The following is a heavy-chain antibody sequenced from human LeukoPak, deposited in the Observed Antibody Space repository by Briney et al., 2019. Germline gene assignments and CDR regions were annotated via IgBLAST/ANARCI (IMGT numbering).Heavy chain of an antibody. CDR1: GDSISNRRYY. Sequence: SETLSLTCTVSGDSISNRRYYWGWIRQPPGKGMEWIGSTSYGGSTNYNPSLKSRVTISVDTSKNQFSLKLSSVTAADTAVYYCASDDYELNWGQGTLVTVSS. CDR3: ASDDYELN. V-gene: IGHV4-39*07. J-gene: IGHJ4*02. CDR2: TSYGGST. D-gene: IGHD4-17*01.